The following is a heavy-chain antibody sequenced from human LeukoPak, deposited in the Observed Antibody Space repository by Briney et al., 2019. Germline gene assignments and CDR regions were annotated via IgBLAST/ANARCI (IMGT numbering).Heavy chain of an antibody. CDR1: GFTFSSYA. D-gene: IGHD2-2*01. V-gene: IGHV3-23*01. CDR2: VSGTGGGT. CDR3: AKHRDTSTSCPDY. J-gene: IGHJ4*02. Sequence: GGSLRLSCAASGFTFSSYAMSWVRQAPGKGLEWVSGVSGTGGGTYYADSVKGRFTISRDNSKNTLYLQMNSLRAEDTAVYYCAKHRDTSTSCPDYWGQGTLVTVSS.